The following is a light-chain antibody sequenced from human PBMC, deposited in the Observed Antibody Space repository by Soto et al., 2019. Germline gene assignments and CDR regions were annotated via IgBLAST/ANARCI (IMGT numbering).Light chain of an antibody. Sequence: EIVLTQSPGTLSLSPGERATLSCRASQRVSSSYLAWYQQKPGQAPRLLIYGASNSATGIPDRFSGSGSGTDFTLTISRLEPEDFAVYYCQQHCSSPTTFGQGTKVEIK. CDR2: GAS. V-gene: IGKV3-20*01. J-gene: IGKJ1*01. CDR1: QRVSSSY. CDR3: QQHCSSPTT.